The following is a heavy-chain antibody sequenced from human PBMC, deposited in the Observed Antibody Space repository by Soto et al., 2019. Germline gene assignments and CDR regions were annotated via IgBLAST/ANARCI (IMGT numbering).Heavy chain of an antibody. CDR3: ARGYDSSGYWYHFDY. V-gene: IGHV4-30-4*01. J-gene: IGHJ4*02. CDR1: GGSISSGDYY. Sequence: TSETLSLTCTVSGGSISSGDYYWSWIRQPPGKGLEWIGYIYYSGSTYYNPSLKSRVTISVDTSKNQFSLKLSSVTAAYTAVYYCARGYDSSGYWYHFDYWGQGTLVTVSS. CDR2: IYYSGST. D-gene: IGHD3-22*01.